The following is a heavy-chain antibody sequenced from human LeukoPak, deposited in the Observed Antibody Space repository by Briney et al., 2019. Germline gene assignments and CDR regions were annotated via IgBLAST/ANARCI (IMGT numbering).Heavy chain of an antibody. CDR2: IYYSGTT. D-gene: IGHD1-26*01. CDR3: ARGRVGAGYYGMDV. CDR1: GGSISSDGYY. Sequence: SETLSLTCTVSGGSISSDGYYWSWIRQHPGKGLEWLGYIYYSGTTNYNPSLKSRVTISVDTSKNLFSLNLSSVTTADTAVYYCARGRVGAGYYGMDVWAQGTTVTVSS. J-gene: IGHJ6*02. V-gene: IGHV4-61*08.